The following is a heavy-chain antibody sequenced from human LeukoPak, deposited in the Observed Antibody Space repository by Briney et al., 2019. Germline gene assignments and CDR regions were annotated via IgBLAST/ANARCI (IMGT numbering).Heavy chain of an antibody. CDR3: ARRMGRRFGERYYYYHYMDV. V-gene: IGHV4-34*01. J-gene: IGHJ6*03. D-gene: IGHD3-10*01. Sequence: SETLSLTCAVFGGSFSGYYWSWIRQPPGKGLEWIGEINHSGNINYNSSLKSRVTISVDTSKNQFSLKLSSVTAADTAVYYCARRMGRRFGERYYYYHYMDVWGKGTTVTISS. CDR1: GGSFSGYY. CDR2: INHSGNI.